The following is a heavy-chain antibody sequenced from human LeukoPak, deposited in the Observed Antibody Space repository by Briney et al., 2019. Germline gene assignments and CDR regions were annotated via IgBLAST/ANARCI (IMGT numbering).Heavy chain of an antibody. J-gene: IGHJ4*02. CDR1: GGSFSGYY. V-gene: IGHV4-34*01. CDR2: INHSGST. D-gene: IGHD5-18*01. CDR3: ARALRGYSYGYYGY. Sequence: SETLSLTCAVYGGSFSGYYWSWIRQPPGKGLEWIGEINHSGSTNYNPSLKSRVTISVDTSKNQFSLKLSSVTAADTAVYYRARALRGYSYGYYGYWGQGTLVTVSS.